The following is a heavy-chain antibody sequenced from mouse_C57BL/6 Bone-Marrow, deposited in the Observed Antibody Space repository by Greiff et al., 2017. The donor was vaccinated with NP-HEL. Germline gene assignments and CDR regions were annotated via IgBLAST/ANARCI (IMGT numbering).Heavy chain of an antibody. V-gene: IGHV1-64*01. D-gene: IGHD1-1*01. J-gene: IGHJ4*01. CDR1: GYTFTSYW. Sequence: LQESGAELVKPGASVKLSCKASGYTFTSYWMHWVKQRPGQGLEWIGMIHPNSGSTNYNEKFKSKATLTVDKSSSTAYMQLSSLTSEDSAVYYCARPPITTVVRYYAMDYWGQGTSVTVSS. CDR2: IHPNSGST. CDR3: ARPPITTVVRYYAMDY.